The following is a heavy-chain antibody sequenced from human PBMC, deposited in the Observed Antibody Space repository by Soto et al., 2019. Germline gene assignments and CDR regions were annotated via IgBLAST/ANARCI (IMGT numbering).Heavy chain of an antibody. CDR3: ARDLNDSSGYLGY. CDR2: IIPIFGTA. V-gene: IGHV1-69*13. CDR1: GGTFSSYA. Sequence: SVKVCCKASGGTFSSYAISWVRQAPGQGLEWMGGIIPIFGTANYAQKFQGRVTITADESTSTAYMELSSLRSEDTAVYYCARDLNDSSGYLGYWGQGTLVTVSS. J-gene: IGHJ1*01. D-gene: IGHD3-22*01.